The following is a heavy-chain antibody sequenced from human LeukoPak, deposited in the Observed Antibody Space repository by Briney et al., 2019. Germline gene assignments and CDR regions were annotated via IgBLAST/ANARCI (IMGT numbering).Heavy chain of an antibody. J-gene: IGHJ1*01. CDR3: ARGLSVPVDYGRRSAALAFQH. D-gene: IGHD4/OR15-4a*01. Sequence: SETLSLTCAVYGGSFSGYYWSWIRQPPGKGLEWIGEINHSGSTNYNPSLKSRVTISVDTSKNQFSLKLSSVTAADTAVYYCARGLSVPVDYGRRSAALAFQHWGQGTLVTVSS. V-gene: IGHV4-34*01. CDR2: INHSGST. CDR1: GGSFSGYY.